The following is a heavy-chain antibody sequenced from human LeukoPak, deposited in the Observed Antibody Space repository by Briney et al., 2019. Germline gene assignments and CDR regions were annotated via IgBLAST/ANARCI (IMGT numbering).Heavy chain of an antibody. CDR2: IHPRSGDT. CDR3: ARDGEFGTGSYYRGCFDY. D-gene: IGHD3-10*01. J-gene: IGHJ4*02. CDR1: GYSFTAFY. Sequence: GASVKVSFKASGYSFTAFYIHWVRQAPGQGLEWMGWIHPRSGDTNYAYKFKGRVTMTRDTSSSTAYMDLDSLGSDDTAVYYCARDGEFGTGSYYRGCFDYWGQGNLVTVSS. V-gene: IGHV1-2*02.